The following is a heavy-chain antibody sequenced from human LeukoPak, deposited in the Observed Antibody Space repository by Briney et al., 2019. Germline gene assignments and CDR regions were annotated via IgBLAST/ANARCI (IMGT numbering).Heavy chain of an antibody. CDR1: GFTFSSFW. V-gene: IGHV3-7*01. D-gene: IGHD3-10*01. CDR3: VKPYYYSSGSLS. Sequence: GGSLRLSCGASGFTFSSFWMSWVRQAPGKGLEWVATINQDETEKYYVDSVTGRFTISRDNAKNSLYLQMNSLRADDTAVYYCVKPYYYSSGSLSWGQGTLITVSS. CDR2: INQDETEK. J-gene: IGHJ4*02.